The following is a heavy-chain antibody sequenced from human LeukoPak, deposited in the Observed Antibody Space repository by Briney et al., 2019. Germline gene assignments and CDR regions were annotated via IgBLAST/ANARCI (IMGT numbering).Heavy chain of an antibody. J-gene: IGHJ4*02. V-gene: IGHV3-53*01. CDR1: GFTVSSNY. CDR2: IYSGGKT. CDR3: ARGDPGAY. Sequence: GGSLRLCCAASGFTVSSNYMSWVRQAPGKGLEWVSVIYSGGKTFYADSVKGRFTISRDNSKNTLYLQMNSLRAEDTAVYYCARGDPGAYWGQGTLVTVSS. D-gene: IGHD2-21*02.